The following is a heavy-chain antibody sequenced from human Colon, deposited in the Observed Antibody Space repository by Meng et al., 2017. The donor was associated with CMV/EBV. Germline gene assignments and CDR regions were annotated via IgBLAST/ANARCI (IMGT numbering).Heavy chain of an antibody. CDR2: ISSSSSYI. J-gene: IGHJ4*02. Sequence: GESLKISCAASGFTFSSYSMNWARQAPGKGLEWVSSISSSSSYIYYADSAKGRFTISRDNAKNSLYLQMNSLRAEDTAVYYCARATGATTWASGYWGQGTLVTVSS. D-gene: IGHD4-23*01. V-gene: IGHV3-21*01. CDR1: GFTFSSYS. CDR3: ARATGATTWASGY.